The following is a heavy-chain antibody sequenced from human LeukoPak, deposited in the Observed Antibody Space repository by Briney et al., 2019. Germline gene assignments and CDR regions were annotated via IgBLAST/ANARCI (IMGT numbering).Heavy chain of an antibody. CDR1: GYTLIELS. CDR3: AIGEPNCGTTYCRIRHYYYMDV. D-gene: IGHD2-21*01. V-gene: IGHV1-24*01. J-gene: IGHJ6*03. CDR2: FDPEDGET. Sequence: ASVKVSCKVSGYTLIELSMHWVRQSPGKGLECLGGFDPEDGETIYAQEFQGRVTMTEDTSTDTAYMELSSLRSEDTAVYYCAIGEPNCGTTYCRIRHYYYMDVWGKGTTVTVSS.